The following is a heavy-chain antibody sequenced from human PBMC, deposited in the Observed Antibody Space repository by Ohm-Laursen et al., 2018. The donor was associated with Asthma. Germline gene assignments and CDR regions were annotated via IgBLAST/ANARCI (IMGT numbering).Heavy chain of an antibody. CDR1: GGSISSGSYY. J-gene: IGHJ4*02. CDR3: VREDFDWPPGYCDY. V-gene: IGHV4-31*02. CDR2: IYYSGST. D-gene: IGHD3-9*01. Sequence: TLSLTCTVSGGSISSGSYYWSWIRQHPGKGLEWIGYIYYSGSTYYNPSLKSRVTISIDTSKNQFSLKLSSVTAADTAVYYCVREDFDWPPGYCDYWGQGIPVTVSS.